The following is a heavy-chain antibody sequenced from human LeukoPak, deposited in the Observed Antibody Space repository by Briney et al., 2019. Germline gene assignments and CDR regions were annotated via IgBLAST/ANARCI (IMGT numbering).Heavy chain of an antibody. J-gene: IGHJ5*02. D-gene: IGHD3-9*01. V-gene: IGHV3-21*01. Sequence: GGSLRLSCAASGFTFSSYSMNWVRQAPGKGLEWVSSISSSSSYIYYADSVKGRFTISRDNAKNSLYLQMNSLRAEDTAVYYCAKALRYFDRNWFDPWGQGTLVTVSS. CDR3: AKALRYFDRNWFDP. CDR2: ISSSSSYI. CDR1: GFTFSSYS.